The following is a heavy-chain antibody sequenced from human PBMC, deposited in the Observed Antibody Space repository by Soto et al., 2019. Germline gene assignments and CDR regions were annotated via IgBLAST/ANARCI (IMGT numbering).Heavy chain of an antibody. D-gene: IGHD6-13*01. V-gene: IGHV3-23*01. CDR3: AKRGDSTSWYWFDP. Sequence: EVQLLESGGGLVQPGGSLRLSCAVSGFTFSSHAMSWVRQAPGKGLEWVSSISGSGGSTYYADSVKGRFTISRDNSKNPLYLQMNSLRAEDTAVYYCAKRGDSTSWYWFDPWGQGTLVTVSS. CDR2: ISGSGGST. CDR1: GFTFSSHA. J-gene: IGHJ5*02.